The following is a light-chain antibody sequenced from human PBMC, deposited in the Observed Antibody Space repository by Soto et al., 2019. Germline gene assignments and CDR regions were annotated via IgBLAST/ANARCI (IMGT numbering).Light chain of an antibody. CDR3: QTWGTGIRV. CDR1: SGHSRYA. V-gene: IGLV4-69*01. CDR2: VNSDGSH. Sequence: QAVVTLSPSASASLGASVKLTCTLSSGHSRYAIAWHQQQPEKGPRYLMKVNSDGSHNKGDGIPDRFSGSSSGAERYLTISSLQSEDEADYYCQTWGTGIRVFGGGTQLTVL. J-gene: IGLJ3*02.